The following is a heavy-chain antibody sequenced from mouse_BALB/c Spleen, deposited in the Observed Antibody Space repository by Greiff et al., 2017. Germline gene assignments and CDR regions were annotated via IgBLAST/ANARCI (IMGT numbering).Heavy chain of an antibody. V-gene: IGHV5-4*02. CDR2: ISDGGSYT. CDR3: ARDLPYGNFAY. Sequence: DVKLVESGGGLVKPGGSLKLSCAASGFTFSDYYMYWVRQTPEKRLEWVATISDGGSYTYYPDSVKGRFTISRDNAKNNLYLQMSSLKSEDTAMYYCARDLPYGNFAYWGQGTLVTVSA. D-gene: IGHD2-10*02. J-gene: IGHJ3*01. CDR1: GFTFSDYY.